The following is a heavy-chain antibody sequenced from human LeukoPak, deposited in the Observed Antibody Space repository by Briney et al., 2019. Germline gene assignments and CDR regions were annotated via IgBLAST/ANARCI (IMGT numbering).Heavy chain of an antibody. CDR2: FDPEDGET. J-gene: IGHJ3*02. CDR1: GYTLTELS. V-gene: IGHV1-24*01. Sequence: GASVKVSCKVSGYTLTELSMHWVRQAPGKGLEWMGGFDPEDGETIYAQKFQGRVTITADKSTSTAYMELSSLRSEDTAVYYCARARGVVVIGDAFDIWGQGTMVTVSS. CDR3: ARARGVVVIGDAFDI. D-gene: IGHD3-22*01.